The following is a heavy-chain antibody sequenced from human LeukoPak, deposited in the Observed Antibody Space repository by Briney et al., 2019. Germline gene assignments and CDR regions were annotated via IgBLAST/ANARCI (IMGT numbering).Heavy chain of an antibody. CDR1: GYTFTSYD. V-gene: IGHV1-8*01. CDR2: MNPNSGNT. J-gene: IGHJ4*02. D-gene: IGHD4-11*01. Sequence: ASVKVSCKASGYTFTSYDINWVRQATGQGLEWMGWMNPNSGNTGYAQKFQGRVTMTRNTSISTAYMELSSLRSEDTAVYYCARGTVGSNSFDYWGQGTLVTVSS. CDR3: ARGTVGSNSFDY.